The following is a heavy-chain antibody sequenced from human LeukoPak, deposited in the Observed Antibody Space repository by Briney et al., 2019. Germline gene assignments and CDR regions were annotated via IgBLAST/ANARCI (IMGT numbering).Heavy chain of an antibody. V-gene: IGHV4-30-2*01. Sequence: SQTLSLTCTVSGGSISSGGYYWSWIRQPPGKGLEWIGYIYHSGSTYYNPSLKSRVTISVDRSKNQFSLKLSSVTAADTAVYYCARSYYDSSATIFGVVTTYYYYYMDVWGKGTTVTVSS. D-gene: IGHD3-3*01. CDR2: IYHSGST. CDR3: ARSYYDSSATIFGVVTTYYYYYMDV. CDR1: GGSISSGGYY. J-gene: IGHJ6*03.